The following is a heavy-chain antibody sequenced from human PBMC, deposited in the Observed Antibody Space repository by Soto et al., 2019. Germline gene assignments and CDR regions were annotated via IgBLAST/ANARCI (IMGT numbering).Heavy chain of an antibody. D-gene: IGHD3-10*01. J-gene: IGHJ6*02. CDR2: INSDGSST. V-gene: IGHV3-74*01. Sequence: PGGSLRLSCAASGFTFSSYWMHWVRQAPGKGLVWVSRINSDGSSTSYADSVKGRFTISRDNAKNTLYLQMNSLRAEDTAVYYCARVVSLYGSGSYYYYYGMDVWGQGTTVTVSS. CDR3: ARVVSLYGSGSYYYYYGMDV. CDR1: GFTFSSYW.